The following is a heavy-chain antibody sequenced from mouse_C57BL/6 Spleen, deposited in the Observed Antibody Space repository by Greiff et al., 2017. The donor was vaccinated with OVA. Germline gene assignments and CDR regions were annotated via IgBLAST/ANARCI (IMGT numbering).Heavy chain of an antibody. CDR3: ARREGNRYYYAMDY. D-gene: IGHD2-1*01. V-gene: IGHV1-69*01. J-gene: IGHJ4*01. CDR1: GYTFTSYW. CDR2: IDPSDSYT. Sequence: QVQLQQPGAELVMPGASVKLSCKASGYTFTSYWMHWVKQRPGQGLEWIGEIDPSDSYTNYNQKFKGKSTLTVDKSSSTAYMQLSSLTSEDSAVYYCARREGNRYYYAMDYWGQGTSVTVSS.